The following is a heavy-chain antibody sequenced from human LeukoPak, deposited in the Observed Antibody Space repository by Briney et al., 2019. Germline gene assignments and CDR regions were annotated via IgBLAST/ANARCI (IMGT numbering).Heavy chain of an antibody. CDR3: AREDILAGFDY. CDR1: GFTFSNYA. V-gene: IGHV3-23*01. D-gene: IGHD3-9*01. J-gene: IGHJ4*02. CDR2: ISGSGGTT. Sequence: PGGSLRLSCATSGFTFSNYAVSWVRQAPGKGLEWVSSISGSGGTTYYADSVKGRFTISRDNSKNTLYLQMNSLRAEDTAVYYCAREDILAGFDYWGQGTLVTVSS.